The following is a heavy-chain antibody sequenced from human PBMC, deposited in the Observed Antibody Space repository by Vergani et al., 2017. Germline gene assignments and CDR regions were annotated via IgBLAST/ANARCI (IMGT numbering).Heavy chain of an antibody. V-gene: IGHV3-53*01. D-gene: IGHD1-7*01. CDR3: ARGTSRIPNRWYFDL. CDR2: IYSGGST. Sequence: EMQLVESGGGLIQPGGSLRLSCAASGFTVSSNYMSWVRQAPGKGLEWVSVIYSGGSTYYADSVKGRFTISRDNSKNTLYLQMNSLRAEDTAVYYCARGTSRIPNRWYFDLWGRGTLVTVSS. J-gene: IGHJ2*01. CDR1: GFTVSSNY.